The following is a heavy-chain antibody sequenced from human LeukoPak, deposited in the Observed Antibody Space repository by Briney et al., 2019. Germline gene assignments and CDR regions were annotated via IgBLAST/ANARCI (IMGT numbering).Heavy chain of an antibody. CDR3: ARDQYDTWSRRGNFDS. CDR2: IKLDGSEK. D-gene: IGHD3-3*01. V-gene: IGHV3-7*03. CDR1: GFTFSSYW. J-gene: IGHJ4*02. Sequence: GGSLRLSCAASGFTFSSYWMNWARQAPGKGLEWVANIKLDGSEKNYVDSVKGRFTISRDNTKNSLYLQMNSLRVEDTAVFYCARDQYDTWSRRGNFDSWGQGTLVIVSS.